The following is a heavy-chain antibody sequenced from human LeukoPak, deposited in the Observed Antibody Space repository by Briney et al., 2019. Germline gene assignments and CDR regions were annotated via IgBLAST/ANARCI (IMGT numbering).Heavy chain of an antibody. CDR2: IRYDGSNK. CDR3: ARDYRPYCSSTSCWEFWFDP. CDR1: GFTFSSYG. D-gene: IGHD2-2*01. V-gene: IGHV3-30*02. J-gene: IGHJ5*02. Sequence: GGSLRLSCAASGFTFSSYGMHWVRQAPGKGLEWVAFIRYDGSNKYYADSVKGRFTISRDNSKNTLYLQMNSLRAEDTAVYYCARDYRPYCSSTSCWEFWFDPWGQGTLVTVSS.